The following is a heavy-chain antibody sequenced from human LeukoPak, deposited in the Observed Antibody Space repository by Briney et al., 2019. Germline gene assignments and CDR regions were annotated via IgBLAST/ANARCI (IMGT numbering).Heavy chain of an antibody. Sequence: SETLSLTCTVSGGSISNYYWSWIRQPPGKGLEWIGYIYYSGSTNYNPSLKSRVTISVDTSKNQFSLKLSSVTAADTAVYYCARGYSYGYSDYWGQGTLVTVSS. CDR1: GGSISNYY. CDR3: ARGYSYGYSDY. D-gene: IGHD5-18*01. V-gene: IGHV4-59*01. CDR2: IYYSGST. J-gene: IGHJ4*02.